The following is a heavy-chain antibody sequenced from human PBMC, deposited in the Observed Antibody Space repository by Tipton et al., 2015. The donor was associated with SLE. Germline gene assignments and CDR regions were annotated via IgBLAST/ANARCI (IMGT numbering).Heavy chain of an antibody. J-gene: IGHJ4*02. CDR1: GGSLSGYY. Sequence: TLSLTCAVYGGSLSGYYWSWIRQSPGKGLEWIDDINHVGRTNYNPSLRSRATLSIDTSKNQFSLKLTSVTAADTAVYYCAGAWQGYCSGGTCYVLDYWGQGTLVTVSS. V-gene: IGHV4-34*01. CDR2: INHVGRT. D-gene: IGHD2-15*01. CDR3: AGAWQGYCSGGTCYVLDY.